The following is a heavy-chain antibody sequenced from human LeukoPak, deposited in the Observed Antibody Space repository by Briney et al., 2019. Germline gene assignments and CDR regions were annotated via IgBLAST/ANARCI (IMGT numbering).Heavy chain of an antibody. V-gene: IGHV3-30*02. D-gene: IGHD2-15*01. CDR2: IRYDGSNK. J-gene: IGHJ5*02. Sequence: GGSLRLFCAASGFTFSSYGMHWVRQAPGKGLEWVAFIRYDGSNKYYADSVKGRFTISRDNSKNTLYLQMNSLRAEDTAVYYCAKDHEDIVVVVAAWDWFDPWGQGTLVTVSS. CDR3: AKDHEDIVVVVAAWDWFDP. CDR1: GFTFSSYG.